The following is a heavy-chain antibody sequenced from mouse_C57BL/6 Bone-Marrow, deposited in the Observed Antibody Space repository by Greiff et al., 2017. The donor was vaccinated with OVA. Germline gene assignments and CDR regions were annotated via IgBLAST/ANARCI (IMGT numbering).Heavy chain of an antibody. CDR1: GYSFTDYN. Sequence: VQLQQSGPELVKPGASVKISCKASGYSFTDYNMNWVKQSNGKSLEWIGVINPNYGSTSYNQKFKGKATLTVDQSSSTAYMQLNSLPSEDSAVYYCARCLYDGYHPTWFADWGKGTLVTVAA. CDR3: ARCLYDGYHPTWFAD. D-gene: IGHD2-3*01. J-gene: IGHJ3*01. V-gene: IGHV1-39*01. CDR2: INPNYGST.